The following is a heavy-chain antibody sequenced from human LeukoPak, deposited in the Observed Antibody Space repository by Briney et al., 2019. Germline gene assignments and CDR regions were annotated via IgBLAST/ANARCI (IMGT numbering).Heavy chain of an antibody. V-gene: IGHV7-4-1*02. J-gene: IGHJ5*02. CDR2: INTNTGNP. D-gene: IGHD3-3*01. Sequence: GASVKVSCKASGYTFTSYAMNWVRQAPGQGLEWMGWINTNTGNPTYAQGFTGRFVFSLDTSVSTAYLQISSLKAEDTAVYYCAREGDSMPLEWLLRPGGWFDPWGQGTLVTVSS. CDR3: AREGDSMPLEWLLRPGGWFDP. CDR1: GYTFTSYA.